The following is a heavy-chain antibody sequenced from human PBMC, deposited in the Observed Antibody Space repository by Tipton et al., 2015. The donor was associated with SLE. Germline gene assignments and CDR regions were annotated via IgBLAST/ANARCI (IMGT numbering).Heavy chain of an antibody. V-gene: IGHV1-2*06. J-gene: IGHJ6*02. Sequence: QSGAEVKKSGASVKVSCKASGYSFYGYFMHWVRQAPGQGLEWMGRINPNSGGTNYAQKFQGRVTMTSDTSISTAYMELSSLRSDDTALYYCARRRVGYFGAGRDDFGMDVWGQGTTVTVSS. CDR2: INPNSGGT. CDR1: GYSFYGYF. CDR3: ARRRVGYFGAGRDDFGMDV. D-gene: IGHD3-16*01.